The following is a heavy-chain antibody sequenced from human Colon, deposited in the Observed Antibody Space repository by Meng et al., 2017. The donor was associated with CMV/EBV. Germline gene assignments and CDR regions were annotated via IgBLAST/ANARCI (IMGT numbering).Heavy chain of an antibody. CDR1: GSSLSTHGVS. CDR2: IYWDDDK. J-gene: IGHJ4*02. Sequence: LTLPCTFSGSSLSTHGVSVGWIRQPPGKALEWLALIYWDDDKRYRSSLKSRLTITKDTSKNQVVLTMSNVDPLDAATYYCALPKGDYWGQGILVTVSS. V-gene: IGHV2-5*02. CDR3: ALPKGDY.